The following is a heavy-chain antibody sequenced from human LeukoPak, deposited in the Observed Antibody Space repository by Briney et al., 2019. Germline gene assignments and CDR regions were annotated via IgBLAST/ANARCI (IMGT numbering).Heavy chain of an antibody. D-gene: IGHD6-13*01. CDR3: ARDGRIAAAGDFDL. V-gene: IGHV4-39*02. CDR1: GGSISSSSYY. CDR2: IYYSGST. J-gene: IGHJ2*01. Sequence: SETLSLTCTVSGGSISSSSYYWGWIRQAPGKGLEWIGSIYYSGSTYYNPSLKSRVTISVDTSKNQFSLKLSSVTAADTAVYYCARDGRIAAAGDFDLWGRGTLVAVSS.